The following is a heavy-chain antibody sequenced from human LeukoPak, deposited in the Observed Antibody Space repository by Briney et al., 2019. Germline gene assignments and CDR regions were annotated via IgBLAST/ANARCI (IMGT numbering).Heavy chain of an antibody. CDR2: INPSGGST. V-gene: IGHV1-46*01. Sequence: EASVKVSCKASGYTFTSYYMHGVRQAPGQGLEWMRIINPSGGSTSYAQKFQGRVTMTRDTSTSTVYMELSSLRSEDTAVYYCARNQGLRRYSWLGVAGTEYDYWGQGTLVTVSS. D-gene: IGHD6-19*01. J-gene: IGHJ4*02. CDR3: ARNQGLRRYSWLGVAGTEYDY. CDR1: GYTFTSYY.